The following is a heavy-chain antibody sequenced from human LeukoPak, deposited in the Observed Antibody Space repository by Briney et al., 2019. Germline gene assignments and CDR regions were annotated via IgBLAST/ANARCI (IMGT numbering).Heavy chain of an antibody. Sequence: SETLSLTCTVSGGSISSGDYCWSWIRQPPGKGLEWIGYIYYSGSTYYNPSLKSRVTISVDTSKNQFSLKLSSVTAADTAVYYCARSYYCYYGMDVWGQGTTVTVSS. V-gene: IGHV4-30-4*01. J-gene: IGHJ6*02. CDR3: ARSYYCYYGMDV. CDR2: IYYSGST. CDR1: GGSISSGDYC.